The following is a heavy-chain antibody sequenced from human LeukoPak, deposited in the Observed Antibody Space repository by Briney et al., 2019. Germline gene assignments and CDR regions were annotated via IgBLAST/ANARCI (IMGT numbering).Heavy chain of an antibody. J-gene: IGHJ4*02. Sequence: GGSLRLSCAASGFTFSSYGMHWVRQAPGKGLEWVAVIWYGGSNKYYADSVKGRFTISRDNSKNTLYLQMNSLRAEDTAVYYCAKGAVGAIYGSGRDYFDYWGQGTLVTVSS. CDR3: AKGAVGAIYGSGRDYFDY. CDR1: GFTFSSYG. V-gene: IGHV3-30*02. D-gene: IGHD3-10*01. CDR2: IWYGGSNK.